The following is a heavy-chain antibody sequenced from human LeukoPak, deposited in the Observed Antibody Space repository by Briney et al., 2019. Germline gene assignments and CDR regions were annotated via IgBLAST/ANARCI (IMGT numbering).Heavy chain of an antibody. J-gene: IGHJ5*02. CDR2: IHPNSGGT. Sequence: ASVKVSCKASGYTFTGYYLHWVRQAPGQGLEWMGWIHPNSGGTNYAQKFQGRVTMTRDTSISTAYLDLSRLRPEDTAVYYCAKGLMRDRWFGESWGQGTLVTVSS. V-gene: IGHV1-2*02. CDR3: AKGLMRDRWFGES. CDR1: GYTFTGYY. D-gene: IGHD3-10*01.